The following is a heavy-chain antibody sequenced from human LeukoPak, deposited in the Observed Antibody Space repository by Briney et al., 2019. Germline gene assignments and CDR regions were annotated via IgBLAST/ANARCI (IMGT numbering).Heavy chain of an antibody. Sequence: ASVKVSCKASGYTFTSYGISWVRQAPGQGLEWMGWISACNGNTNYAQKLQGRVTMTTDTSTSTAYMELRSLRSDDTAVYYCARYDYVWGSYRPIDYWGQGTLVTVSS. V-gene: IGHV1-18*01. CDR1: GYTFTSYG. CDR3: ARYDYVWGSYRPIDY. D-gene: IGHD3-16*02. CDR2: ISACNGNT. J-gene: IGHJ4*02.